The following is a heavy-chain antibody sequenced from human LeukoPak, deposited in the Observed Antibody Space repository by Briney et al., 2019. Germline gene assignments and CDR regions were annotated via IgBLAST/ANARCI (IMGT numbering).Heavy chain of an antibody. CDR3: ARDGFVVVPATISNLFDP. V-gene: IGHV1-2*02. D-gene: IGHD2-2*01. CDR1: GYTFTGYY. Sequence: ASVNVSCKASGYTFTGYYLHWVRQAPGQGLEWMGWVNPNNGATNYAQKFQGRVTMTRGTSISTAYMELSRLGSDDTAVYYCARDGFVVVPATISNLFDPWGQGTLVTVSS. J-gene: IGHJ5*02. CDR2: VNPNNGAT.